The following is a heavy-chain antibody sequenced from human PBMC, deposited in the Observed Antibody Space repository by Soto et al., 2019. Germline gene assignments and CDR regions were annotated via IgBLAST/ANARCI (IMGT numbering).Heavy chain of an antibody. J-gene: IGHJ4*02. CDR2: IYYSGST. CDR1: GGSISSYY. CDR3: ARQHYYDSSGYYTWN. V-gene: IGHV4-59*08. D-gene: IGHD3-22*01. Sequence: NPSETLSLTCTVSGGSISSYYWSWIRLPPGKGLEWIGYIYYSGSTNYNPSLKNRVTISVDTSNNQFSLRLSSVTAADTAVYYCARQHYYDSSGYYTWNWGQGTLVTVSS.